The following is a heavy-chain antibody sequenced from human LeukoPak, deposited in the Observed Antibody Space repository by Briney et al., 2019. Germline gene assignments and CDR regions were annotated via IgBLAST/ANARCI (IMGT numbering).Heavy chain of an antibody. Sequence: GGSLRLSCAASGFSFSSYWMHWVRQVPGKGLVWVARIQYDGSTTNYADSVKGRFTISRDNAKKTLYVQMNSLRAGDTAVYYCARALVAGVTLNALDIWGQGTMVTVSS. V-gene: IGHV3-74*01. CDR2: IQYDGSTT. D-gene: IGHD2-15*01. J-gene: IGHJ3*02. CDR1: GFSFSSYW. CDR3: ARALVAGVTLNALDI.